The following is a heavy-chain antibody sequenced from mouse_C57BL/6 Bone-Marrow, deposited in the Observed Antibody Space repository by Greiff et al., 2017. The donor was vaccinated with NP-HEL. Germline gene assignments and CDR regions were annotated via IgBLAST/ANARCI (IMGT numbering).Heavy chain of an antibody. CDR2: ISNGGGST. Sequence: DVMLVESGGGLVQPGGSLKLSCAASGFTFSDYYMYWVRQTPEKRLEWVAYISNGGGSTYYPDTVKGRFTISRDNAKNTLYLQMSRLKSEDTAMYYCAREGNYGSSYFDYWGQGTTLTVSS. D-gene: IGHD1-1*01. CDR1: GFTFSDYY. V-gene: IGHV5-12*01. CDR3: AREGNYGSSYFDY. J-gene: IGHJ2*01.